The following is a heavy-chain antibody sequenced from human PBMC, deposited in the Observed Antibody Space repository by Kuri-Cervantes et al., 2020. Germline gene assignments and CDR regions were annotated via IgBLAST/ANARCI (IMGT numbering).Heavy chain of an antibody. CDR2: ISYSGST. Sequence: GSLRLSCTVSGGSISTSNYFWGWIRRPPGKGLEWIGSISYSGSTYYNPSLKSRVTILRDTSKNQFSLRLSSVTAADTAVYYCARLLHFYGSGNYANDAFDIWGQGTMVTVSS. CDR1: GGSISTSNYF. J-gene: IGHJ3*02. V-gene: IGHV4-39*01. CDR3: ARLLHFYGSGNYANDAFDI. D-gene: IGHD3-10*01.